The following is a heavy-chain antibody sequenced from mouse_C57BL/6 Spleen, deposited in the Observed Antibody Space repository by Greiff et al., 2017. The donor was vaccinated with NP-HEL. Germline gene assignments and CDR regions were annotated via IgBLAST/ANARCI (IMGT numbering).Heavy chain of an antibody. D-gene: IGHD1-1*01. J-gene: IGHJ4*01. CDR3: ARPGYGSSDAMDY. V-gene: IGHV1-85*01. CDR1: GYTFTSYD. CDR2: IYPRDGST. Sequence: QVQLQQSGPELVKPGASVKLSCKASGYTFTSYDINWVKQRPGQGLEWIGWIYPRDGSTKYNEKFKGKATLSVDTSSSTAYMELHSLTSEDSAVYFCARPGYGSSDAMDYWGQGTSVTVSS.